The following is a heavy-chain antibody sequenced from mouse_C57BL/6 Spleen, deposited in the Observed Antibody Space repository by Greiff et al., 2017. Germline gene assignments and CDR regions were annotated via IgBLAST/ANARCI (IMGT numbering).Heavy chain of an antibody. V-gene: IGHV1-72*01. J-gene: IGHJ4*01. D-gene: IGHD2-4*01. CDR3: ATTYDDDFYAMDY. CDR1: GYTFTSYW. Sequence: QVQLQQPGAELVKPGASVTLSCKASGYTFTSYWMHWVKQRPGRGLEWIGRIDPDSGGTKYNEKFTSKATLTVDKPSSAAYMQISSLTSEDSAVYYCATTYDDDFYAMDYWGQGTSVTVSS. CDR2: IDPDSGGT.